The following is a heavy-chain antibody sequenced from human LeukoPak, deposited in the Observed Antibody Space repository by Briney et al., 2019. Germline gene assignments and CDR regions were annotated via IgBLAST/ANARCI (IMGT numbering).Heavy chain of an antibody. D-gene: IGHD6-13*01. CDR1: GGTFSSYA. Sequence: ASVKVSCKASGGTFSSYAISWVRQAPGQGLEWMGGIIPIFGTANYAQKFQGRVTMTTDTSTSTAYMELRSLRSDDTAVYYCARVAAAGIPSLCDYWGQGTLVTVSS. CDR2: IIPIFGTA. J-gene: IGHJ4*02. CDR3: ARVAAAGIPSLCDY. V-gene: IGHV1-69*05.